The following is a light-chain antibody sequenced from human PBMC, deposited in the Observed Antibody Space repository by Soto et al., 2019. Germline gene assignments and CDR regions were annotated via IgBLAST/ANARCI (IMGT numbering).Light chain of an antibody. V-gene: IGKV3-15*01. CDR2: GSF. CDR3: QQRSNWPPGVT. CDR1: QSVDNN. Sequence: EIVMTQSPVTLSASPWESATLSCRASQSVDNNVAWYQQKPGQAPRLLIVGSFARATGIPARFSGSGSGSEFTLTISGLQSEDFAVYYCQQRSNWPPGVTFGQGTRLEIK. J-gene: IGKJ5*01.